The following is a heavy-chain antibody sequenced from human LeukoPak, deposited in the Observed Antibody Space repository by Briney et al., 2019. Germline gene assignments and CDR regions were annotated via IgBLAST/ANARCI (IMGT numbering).Heavy chain of an antibody. J-gene: IGHJ4*01. D-gene: IGHD7-27*01. CDR2: MSPNSGNT. V-gene: IGHV1-8*01. Sequence: ASVKVSCKASGYTFTSYDINWVRQATGQGLEWMGWMSPNSGNTGYAQKFQGRVTMTSDTSISTAYMELSSLRSEDTAVYYFDRSPPNWGFDCCAQATLVTASA. CDR3: DRSPPNWGFDC. CDR1: GYTFTSYD.